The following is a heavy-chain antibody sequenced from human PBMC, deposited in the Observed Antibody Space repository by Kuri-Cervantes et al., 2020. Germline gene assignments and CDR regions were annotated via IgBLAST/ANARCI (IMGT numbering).Heavy chain of an antibody. D-gene: IGHD3-9*01. V-gene: IGHV3-53*01. CDR2: IYSGGST. CDR1: GFTVSSNY. Sequence: GESLKISCAASGFTVSSNYMSWVRQAPGKGLEWVSVIYSGGSTYYADSVKGRFTISRDNAKNSLYLQMNSLRAEDTAVYYCAREGLRYFDWSPQIYYYYGMDVWGQGTTVTVSS. CDR3: AREGLRYFDWSPQIYYYYGMDV. J-gene: IGHJ6*02.